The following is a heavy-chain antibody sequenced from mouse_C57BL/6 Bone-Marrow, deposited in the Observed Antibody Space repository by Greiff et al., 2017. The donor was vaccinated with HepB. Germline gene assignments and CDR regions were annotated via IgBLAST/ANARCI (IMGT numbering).Heavy chain of an antibody. Sequence: QVQLQQPGAELVKPGASVKMSCKASGYTFTSYWITWVKQRPGQGLEWIGDIYPGSGSTNYNEKFKSKATLTVDTSSSTAYMQLSSLTSEDSAVYYCSRGGYDFPLYYYAMDYWGQGTSVTVSS. J-gene: IGHJ4*01. CDR3: SRGGYDFPLYYYAMDY. V-gene: IGHV1-55*01. CDR2: IYPGSGST. D-gene: IGHD2-4*01. CDR1: GYTFTSYW.